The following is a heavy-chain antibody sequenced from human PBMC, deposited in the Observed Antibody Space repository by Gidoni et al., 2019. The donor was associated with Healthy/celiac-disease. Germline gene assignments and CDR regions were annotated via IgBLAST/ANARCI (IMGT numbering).Heavy chain of an antibody. Sequence: EVQLLESGGGLVQPGGSLRLSCAASGFTFSSYDMSWVRQAPGKGLEWVSAISGSGCSTYYADSVKGRFTISRDNSKNTLYLQMNSLRAEDTAVYYCIVGATSVFDYWGQGTLVTVSS. CDR1: GFTFSSYD. CDR3: IVGATSVFDY. D-gene: IGHD1-26*01. J-gene: IGHJ4*02. V-gene: IGHV3-23*01. CDR2: ISGSGCST.